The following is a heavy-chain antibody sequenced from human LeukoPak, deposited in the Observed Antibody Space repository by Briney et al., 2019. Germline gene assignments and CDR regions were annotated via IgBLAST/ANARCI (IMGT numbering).Heavy chain of an antibody. D-gene: IGHD2-2*01. CDR3: AKFIVVVPAAIDY. CDR1: GFTFSSYA. V-gene: IGHV3-23*01. CDR2: ISGSGGST. J-gene: IGHJ4*02. Sequence: PGGSLRLSCAASGFTFSSYAMSWVRQAPGKGLEWVSAISGSGGSTYYAASVKGRFTISRDNSKNTLYLQMNSLRAEDTAVYYCAKFIVVVPAAIDYWGQGTLVTVSS.